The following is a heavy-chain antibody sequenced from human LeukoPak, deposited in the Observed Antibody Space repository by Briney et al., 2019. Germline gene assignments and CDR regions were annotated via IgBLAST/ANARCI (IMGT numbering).Heavy chain of an antibody. Sequence: GASVKVSFKASGYTFTGYYMHWVRQAPGQGLEWMGWINPNSGGTNYAQKFQGRVTMTRDTSISKAYMELSRLRSDDTAVYYCARGLRLVATGPRFYFDYWGQGTLVTVSS. J-gene: IGHJ4*02. V-gene: IGHV1-2*02. D-gene: IGHD5-12*01. CDR1: GYTFTGYY. CDR3: ARGLRLVATGPRFYFDY. CDR2: INPNSGGT.